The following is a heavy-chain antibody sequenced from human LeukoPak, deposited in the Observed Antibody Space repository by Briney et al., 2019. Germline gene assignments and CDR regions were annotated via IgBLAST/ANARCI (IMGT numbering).Heavy chain of an antibody. CDR3: ARHSYFDY. CDR1: GFTFSSYA. J-gene: IGHJ4*02. V-gene: IGHV4-39*01. CDR2: IYYSGSA. Sequence: GSLRLSCAASGFTFSSYAMTWVRQAPGKGLEWIGSIYYSGSAYYNPSLKSRVTISVDTSKNQFSLKLSSVTAADTAVYYCARHSYFDYWGQGTLVTASS.